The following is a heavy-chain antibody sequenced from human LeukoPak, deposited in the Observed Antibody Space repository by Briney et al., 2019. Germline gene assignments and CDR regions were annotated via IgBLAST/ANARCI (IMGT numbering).Heavy chain of an antibody. CDR3: ARAQSDSSGYYYVGDY. J-gene: IGHJ4*02. CDR1: GFTFSGSA. Sequence: PGGSLRLSCAASGFTFSGSAMHWVRQASGKGLEWVGRIRSKANSYATAYAASVKGRFTISRDDSKNTAYLQMNSLKTEDTAVYYCARAQSDSSGYYYVGDYWGQGTLVTVSS. V-gene: IGHV3-73*01. D-gene: IGHD3-22*01. CDR2: IRSKANSYAT.